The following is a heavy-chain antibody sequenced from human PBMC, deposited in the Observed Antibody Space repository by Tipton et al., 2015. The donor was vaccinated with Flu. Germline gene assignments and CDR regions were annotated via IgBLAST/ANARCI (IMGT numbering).Heavy chain of an antibody. CDR3: ARAGSVVEPARKNWFDP. Sequence: SLRLSCAASGFIFSTYGMHWVRQAPGKGLEWVAVIWYDGSNKYYADSVKGRFTISRDNAKNSLYLQMNSLRVEDTAVYYCARAGSVVEPARKNWFDPWGQGTLVTVSS. V-gene: IGHV3-33*01. CDR1: GFIFSTYG. J-gene: IGHJ5*02. D-gene: IGHD2-15*01. CDR2: IWYDGSNK.